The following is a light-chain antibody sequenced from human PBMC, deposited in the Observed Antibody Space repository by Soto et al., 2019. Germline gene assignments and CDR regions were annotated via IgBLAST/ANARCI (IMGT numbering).Light chain of an antibody. CDR1: QSVSSSY. CDR2: GAS. J-gene: IGKJ1*01. V-gene: IGKV3-20*01. CDR3: QQHGSSPQT. Sequence: EIVLTQSPGTLSLSPGERATLSCRASQSVSSSYLAWYQQKPGQAPRLLIHGASSRATGIPDRFSGSGSGTDFTLTISRLEPEDFAVYYCQQHGSSPQTFGQGTKVEIK.